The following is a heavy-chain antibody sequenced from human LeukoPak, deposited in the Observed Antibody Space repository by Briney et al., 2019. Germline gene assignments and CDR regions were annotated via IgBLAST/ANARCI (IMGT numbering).Heavy chain of an antibody. CDR2: ISGNSRYI. CDR1: GFTFSSYS. Sequence: PGGSLRLSCAASGFTFSSYSMNWVHQAPGKGLEWVSAISGNSRYIYYADSVRGRFTISRDNAENSLYLQMNSLRVEDTAVYYCARAPTVLVGYCSSSSCQADYWGQGTLVTVSS. J-gene: IGHJ4*02. V-gene: IGHV3-21*01. D-gene: IGHD2-2*01. CDR3: ARAPTVLVGYCSSSSCQADY.